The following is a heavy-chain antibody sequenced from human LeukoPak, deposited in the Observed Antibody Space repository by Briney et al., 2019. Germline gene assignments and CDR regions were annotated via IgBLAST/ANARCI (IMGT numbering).Heavy chain of an antibody. D-gene: IGHD3-10*01. V-gene: IGHV3-21*04. CDR1: GFTFSKYN. Sequence: PGGSLRLSCAASGFTFSKYNMNWVRQAPGKGLEWVSSISSRSRYIYYADSVKGRFTISRDNSKNTLYLQMNSLRAEDTAVYYCPKTSTYSYVSGSLKYYFDYWGQGTLVTVSS. CDR3: PKTSTYSYVSGSLKYYFDY. CDR2: ISSRSRYI. J-gene: IGHJ4*02.